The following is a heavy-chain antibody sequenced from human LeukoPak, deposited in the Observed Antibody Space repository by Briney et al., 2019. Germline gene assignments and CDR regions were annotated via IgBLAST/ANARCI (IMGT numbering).Heavy chain of an antibody. J-gene: IGHJ4*02. CDR3: ARGYSYYFES. CDR2: VYSSGST. D-gene: IGHD5-18*01. V-gene: IGHV4-59*03. CDR1: GVSISSYY. Sequence: SETLSLTCTVSGVSISSYYWSWIRQPPGKGLEWIGYVYSSGSTNYNPSLKSRVTISVDTSKNQFSLKLSSMTAADTAVYYCARGYSYYFESWGQGTLVTVSS.